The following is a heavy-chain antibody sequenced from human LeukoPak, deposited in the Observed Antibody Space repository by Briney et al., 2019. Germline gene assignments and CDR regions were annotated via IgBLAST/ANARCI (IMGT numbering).Heavy chain of an antibody. D-gene: IGHD4-17*01. Sequence: SETLFLTCTVSGGSISSGDYYWSWIRQPSGKGLEWIGYIYYSGSTYYNPSLKSRVTISVDTSKNQFSLKLSSVTAADTAVYYCARGGDSPFGAPDPWGQGTLVTVSS. V-gene: IGHV4-30-4*01. CDR3: ARGGDSPFGAPDP. CDR2: IYYSGST. J-gene: IGHJ5*02. CDR1: GGSISSGDYY.